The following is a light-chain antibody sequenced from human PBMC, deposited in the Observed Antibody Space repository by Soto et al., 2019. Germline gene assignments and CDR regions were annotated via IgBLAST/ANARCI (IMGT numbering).Light chain of an antibody. CDR2: HAS. J-gene: IGKJ4*01. CDR3: QQYNGWPLT. CDR1: ESVSNN. Sequence: EIVMTQSPATLSVSPGERATLSCRASESVSNNLAWYQQKFGQAPRLLIYHASTRATGIPDRFSGSGSGTELTLTISSLQSEDFAVYYCQQYNGWPLTFGRGTKVEIK. V-gene: IGKV3-15*01.